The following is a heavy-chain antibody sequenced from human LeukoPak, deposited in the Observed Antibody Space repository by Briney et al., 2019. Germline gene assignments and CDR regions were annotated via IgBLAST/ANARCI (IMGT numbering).Heavy chain of an antibody. CDR2: IYYSGST. CDR1: GGSISSYY. J-gene: IGHJ3*02. CDR3: ARLDGGFFDI. Sequence: SETLSLTCTGSGGSISSYYWSWIRQPPGKGLEWIGYIYYSGSTNYNPSLKSRVTISVDTSKNQFSLKLSSVTAADTAVYYCARLDGGFFDIWGQGTMVTVSS. V-gene: IGHV4-59*08.